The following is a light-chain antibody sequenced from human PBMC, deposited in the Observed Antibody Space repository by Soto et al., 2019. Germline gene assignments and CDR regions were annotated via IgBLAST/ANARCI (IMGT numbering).Light chain of an antibody. CDR3: CSNAGSYSYV. V-gene: IGLV2-11*01. Sequence: QSVLTQPRSVSGSPGQSVTISCTGTSSDVGGYNYVSWYQQHPGKAPKLMIYDVSKWPSGVPDRFSGSKSGNTASLTISGLQAEDEADYYCCSNAGSYSYVFGTGTQLTVL. CDR2: DVS. J-gene: IGLJ1*01. CDR1: SSDVGGYNY.